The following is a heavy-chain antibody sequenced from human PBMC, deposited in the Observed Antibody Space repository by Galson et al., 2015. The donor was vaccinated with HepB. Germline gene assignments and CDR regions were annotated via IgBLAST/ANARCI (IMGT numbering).Heavy chain of an antibody. V-gene: IGHV3-23*01. J-gene: IGHJ4*02. D-gene: IGHD3-22*01. Sequence: SLRLSCAASGFTVSNYAMTWVRQSPGKGLEWISTISGGGGRTHYADSVKGRFTISRDTSKKTMFLHMSSLRAEDTAIYCCAKAIWEHFDNRVFDKWGQRTLVTVSS. CDR1: GFTVSNYA. CDR2: ISGGGGRT. CDR3: AKAIWEHFDNRVFDK.